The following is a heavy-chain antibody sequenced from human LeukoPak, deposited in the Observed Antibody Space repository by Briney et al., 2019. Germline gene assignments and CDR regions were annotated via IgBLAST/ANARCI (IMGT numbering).Heavy chain of an antibody. CDR3: ARESCSGGSCYSDSGWFDP. D-gene: IGHD2-15*01. CDR2: INPNSGGT. J-gene: IGHJ5*02. CDR1: GYTFTGYY. V-gene: IGHV1-2*02. Sequence: GASVKVSCKASGYTFTGYYMHWVRQAPAQGLEWMGWINPNSGGTNYAQKFQGRVTMTRDTSISTAYMELSSLRSDDTAVYYRARESCSGGSCYSDSGWFDPWGQGTLVTVSS.